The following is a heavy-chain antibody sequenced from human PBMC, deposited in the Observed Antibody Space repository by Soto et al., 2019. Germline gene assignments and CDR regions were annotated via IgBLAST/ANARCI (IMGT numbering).Heavy chain of an antibody. CDR2: IYYSGST. Sequence: SETLSLTCTVSGGSISSYYWSWIRQPPGKGLEWIGYIYYSGSTNYNPFLKSRVTISVDTSKNQFSLRLSSVTAADTAVYYCARAYGYYFDYWGQGTLVTVSS. V-gene: IGHV4-59*01. CDR1: GGSISSYY. J-gene: IGHJ4*02. CDR3: ARAYGYYFDY. D-gene: IGHD4-17*01.